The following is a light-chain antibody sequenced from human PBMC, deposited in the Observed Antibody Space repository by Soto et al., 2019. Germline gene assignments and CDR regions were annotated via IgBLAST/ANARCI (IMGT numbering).Light chain of an antibody. V-gene: IGKV1-9*01. CDR2: AAS. CDR1: QGISSY. CDR3: HQRQSWPRT. Sequence: IQLTQSPSSLSASVGDRVTITCRASQGISSYLAWYQQKPGKAPKLLIYAASTLQSGVPSRFSGSGSGTDFTLTISSLQPEDFAVYYCHQRQSWPRTFGQGTKVDI. J-gene: IGKJ1*01.